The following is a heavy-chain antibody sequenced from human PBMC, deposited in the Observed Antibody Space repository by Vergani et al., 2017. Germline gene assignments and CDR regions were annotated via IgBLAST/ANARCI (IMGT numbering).Heavy chain of an antibody. V-gene: IGHV3-15*01. Sequence: EVRLVESGGGLVEPGGSLTLSCAASGFTVSDAWMSWVRQAPGKGLEWVGRSKSKSDGGTSEYAAPTKGRFRISGDYTKNMLYLHMNSLKTEDTGVYYCVPASFFGEFFEHWGLGTLVTVSS. J-gene: IGHJ1*01. CDR3: VPASFFGEFFEH. D-gene: IGHD2/OR15-2a*01. CDR2: SKSKSDGGTS. CDR1: GFTVSDAW.